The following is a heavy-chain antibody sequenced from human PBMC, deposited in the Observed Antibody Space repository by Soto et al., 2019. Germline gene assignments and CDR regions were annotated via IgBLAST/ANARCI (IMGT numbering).Heavy chain of an antibody. Sequence: HPGGSLRLSCAASGFTFSSYGMHWVRQAPGKGLEWVAVISYDGSNKYYADSVKGRFTISRDNSKNTMYLQMNRLRAEDTAVYYCASYCTNGVCYSGYCLDIWGQGTTVTVSS. CDR2: ISYDGSNK. V-gene: IGHV3-30*03. CDR3: ASYCTNGVCYSGYCLDI. D-gene: IGHD2-8*01. J-gene: IGHJ6*02. CDR1: GFTFSSYG.